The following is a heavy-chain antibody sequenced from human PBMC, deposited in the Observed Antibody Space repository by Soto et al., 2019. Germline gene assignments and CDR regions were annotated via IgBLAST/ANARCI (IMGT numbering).Heavy chain of an antibody. CDR1: GGSIFSSNYY. D-gene: IGHD5-12*01. J-gene: IGHJ6*02. Sequence: SETLSLTCTVSGGSIFSSNYYWGWIRQPPGKGLEWIGYIYYSGSTNYNPSLKSRVTISVDTSKNQFSLKLSSVTAADTAVYYCARDLVVATIETYYYYGMDVWGQGTTVTVSS. CDR2: IYYSGST. V-gene: IGHV4-61*01. CDR3: ARDLVVATIETYYYYGMDV.